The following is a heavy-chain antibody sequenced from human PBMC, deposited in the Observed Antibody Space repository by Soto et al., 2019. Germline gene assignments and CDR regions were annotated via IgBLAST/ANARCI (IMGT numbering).Heavy chain of an antibody. J-gene: IGHJ6*03. V-gene: IGHV1-18*01. CDR2: ISAYNGNT. CDR1: GYTFTSYG. Sequence: ASVKVSCKASGYTFTSYGISWVRQAPGQGLEWMGWISAYNGNTNYAQKLQGRVTMTTDTSTSTAYMELRSLRSDDTAVYYCARDMYDFWSGYYQSAYYYMDVWGKGTTVTVSS. D-gene: IGHD3-3*01. CDR3: ARDMYDFWSGYYQSAYYYMDV.